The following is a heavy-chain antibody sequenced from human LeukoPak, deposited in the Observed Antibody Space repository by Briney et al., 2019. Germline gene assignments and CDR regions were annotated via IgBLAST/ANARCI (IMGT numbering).Heavy chain of an antibody. CDR3: CGSGWFAGPFGY. D-gene: IGHD6-19*01. V-gene: IGHV4-39*02. CDR2: IYYSGTT. Sequence: PSETLSLTCTVSGGSISSSSYYWGWIRQPPGKGLEWIGSIYYSGTTLYNPSLKSRVTISGDTSRNHFSLKMSSVTAADTAVYYCCGSGWFAGPFGYWGQGALVTVSS. J-gene: IGHJ4*02. CDR1: GGSISSSSYY.